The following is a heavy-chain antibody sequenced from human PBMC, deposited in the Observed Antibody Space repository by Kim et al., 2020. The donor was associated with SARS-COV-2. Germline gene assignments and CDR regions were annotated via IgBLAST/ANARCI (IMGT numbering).Heavy chain of an antibody. Sequence: LKSRVTISVDTSKNQSSLKLSSVTAADTAVYYCARVSVDGYPTRSNWFDPWGQGTLVTVSS. D-gene: IGHD5-18*01. CDR3: ARVSVDGYPTRSNWFDP. J-gene: IGHJ5*02. V-gene: IGHV4-39*07.